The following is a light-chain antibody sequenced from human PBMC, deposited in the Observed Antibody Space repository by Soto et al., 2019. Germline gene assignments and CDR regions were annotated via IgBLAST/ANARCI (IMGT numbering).Light chain of an antibody. V-gene: IGKV3-15*01. Sequence: EIVMTQSPATLSVSPGETATLSCRASQSVSYNLAWYQQKPGQGPRLLIYGAFTRATGIPARFSGSGSGTEFTLTISSLQSEDFAVYYCQQYKNWPPLPFGGGTKLEIK. CDR3: QQYKNWPPLP. CDR1: QSVSYN. CDR2: GAF. J-gene: IGKJ4*01.